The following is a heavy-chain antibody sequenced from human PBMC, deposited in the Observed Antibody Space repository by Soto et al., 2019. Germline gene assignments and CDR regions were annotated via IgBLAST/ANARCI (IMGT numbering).Heavy chain of an antibody. CDR3: ARAKKTLGYCSGGSCGAFDI. J-gene: IGHJ3*02. V-gene: IGHV1-2*02. Sequence: ASLKVSCKASGYTFTVYYMHFVRQAPGQWLECVGWINPNSGGTNYAQKFQGRFTMTRDTSISTAYMELSRLRSDDTAVYYCARAKKTLGYCSGGSCGAFDIWGQGTMVTVSS. D-gene: IGHD2-15*01. CDR1: GYTFTVYY. CDR2: INPNSGGT.